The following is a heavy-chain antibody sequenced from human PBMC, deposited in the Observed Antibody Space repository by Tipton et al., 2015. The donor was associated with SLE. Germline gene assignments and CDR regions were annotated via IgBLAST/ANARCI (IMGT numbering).Heavy chain of an antibody. J-gene: IGHJ4*02. CDR1: GFTFSSYA. CDR3: ARDLVPNGHIDY. Sequence: SLRLSYAASGFTFSSYAMHWVRQAPGKGLEWVAVISYDGSNKYYADSVKGRFTISRDNSKNTLYLQMNSLRAEDTAVYYCARDLVPNGHIDYWGQGTLVTVSS. CDR2: ISYDGSNK. D-gene: IGHD2-8*01. V-gene: IGHV3-30*04.